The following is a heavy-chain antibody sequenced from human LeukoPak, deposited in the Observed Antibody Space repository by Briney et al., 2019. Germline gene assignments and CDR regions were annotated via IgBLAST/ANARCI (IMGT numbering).Heavy chain of an antibody. D-gene: IGHD1-7*01. J-gene: IGHJ4*02. Sequence: ATSVKVSCKASGFTFTSSAMQWVRQARGQRLEWIGWIVVGSGNTNYAQKFQEGVTITRDMSTSTAYMELSSLRSEDTAVYYCAAANWNYERFGYWGQGTLVTVSS. CDR2: IVVGSGNT. V-gene: IGHV1-58*02. CDR1: GFTFTSSA. CDR3: AAANWNYERFGY.